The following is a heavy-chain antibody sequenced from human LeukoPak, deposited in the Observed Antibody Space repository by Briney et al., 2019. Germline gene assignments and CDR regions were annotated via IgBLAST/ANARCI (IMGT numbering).Heavy chain of an antibody. CDR2: ISSSSSYI. CDR1: GFTFSSYS. J-gene: IGHJ4*02. V-gene: IGHV3-21*01. CDR3: ARGSSGWYGGGDY. Sequence: GGSLRLSCAASGFTFSSYSMNWVRQAPGKGLEWVSSISSSSSYIYYADSVKGRFTISRDNAKNSLYLQMNSLRAEDTAVYYCARGSSGWYGGGDYWGQGTLVTVSS. D-gene: IGHD6-19*01.